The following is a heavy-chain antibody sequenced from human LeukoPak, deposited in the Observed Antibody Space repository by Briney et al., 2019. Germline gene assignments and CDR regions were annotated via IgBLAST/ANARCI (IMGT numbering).Heavy chain of an antibody. Sequence: GGSLRLSCAASGFTFSSYAMHWVRQAPGKGLEWVAVISYDGSNKYYADSVKGRFTISRDNSKNTLYLQMNSLRAEDTAVYYCTTEWLVPRDYWGQGTLVTVSS. CDR2: ISYDGSNK. D-gene: IGHD6-19*01. CDR1: GFTFSSYA. CDR3: TTEWLVPRDY. J-gene: IGHJ4*02. V-gene: IGHV3-30*04.